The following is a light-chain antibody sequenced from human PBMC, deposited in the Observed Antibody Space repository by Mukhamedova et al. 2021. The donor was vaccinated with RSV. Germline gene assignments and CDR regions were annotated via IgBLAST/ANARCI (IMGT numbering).Light chain of an antibody. V-gene: IGKV1-6*01. Sequence: WYQRRVHGKAPKLLIYAVSTLHTGVPSRFSGSGSGTDFTLTISGLQPEDFATYYCLQDKKSSTFGQGTKLETK. CDR2: AVS. CDR3: LQDKKSST. J-gene: IGKJ2*01.